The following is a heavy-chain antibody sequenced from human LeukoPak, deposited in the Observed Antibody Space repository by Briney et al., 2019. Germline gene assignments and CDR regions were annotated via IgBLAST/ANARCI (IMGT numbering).Heavy chain of an antibody. CDR3: AKGGGNSGDYYYYMDV. D-gene: IGHD4-23*01. CDR2: ISAYNANA. J-gene: IGHJ6*03. CDR1: GYTFTSYG. Sequence: ASVKVSCKASGYTFTSYGITWVRQAPGQGLEWMGWISAYNANARSAQKFQGRVTMTTDTSTSTAYMELSRLRSDDTAVYYCAKGGGNSGDYYYYMDVWGKGTTVTVSS. V-gene: IGHV1-18*01.